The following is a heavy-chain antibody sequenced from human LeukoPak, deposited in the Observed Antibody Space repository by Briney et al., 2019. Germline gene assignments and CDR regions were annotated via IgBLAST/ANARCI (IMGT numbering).Heavy chain of an antibody. CDR3: ASRLLSAYYYGMDV. J-gene: IGHJ6*02. D-gene: IGHD2-15*01. CDR2: ISGSGGST. CDR1: GFTFSSYA. V-gene: IGHV3-23*01. Sequence: GGSLRLSCAASGFTFSSYAMNWVRQAPGKGLEWVSAISGSGGSTDYADSVKGRFTISRDNSKNTLYLQMNSLRAEDTAVYYCASRLLSAYYYGMDVWGQGTTVTVSS.